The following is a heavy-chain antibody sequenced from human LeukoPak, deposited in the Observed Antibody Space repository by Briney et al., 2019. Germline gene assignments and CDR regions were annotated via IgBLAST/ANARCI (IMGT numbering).Heavy chain of an antibody. CDR2: INHSGST. CDR1: GGSFSGYY. CDR3: ASTITIFGVVTYYYYMDV. V-gene: IGHV4-34*01. Sequence: PSETLSLTCAVYGGSFSGYYWSWIRQPPGKGLEWIGEINHSGSTNYNPSLKSRGTISVDTSKNQFSLKLSSVPAADAAVYYCASTITIFGVVTYYYYMDVWGKGTTVTVSS. D-gene: IGHD3-3*01. J-gene: IGHJ6*03.